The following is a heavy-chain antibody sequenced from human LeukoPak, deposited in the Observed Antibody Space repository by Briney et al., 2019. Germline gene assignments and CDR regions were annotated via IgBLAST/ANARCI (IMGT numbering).Heavy chain of an antibody. CDR2: ISYDGSNK. CDR3: AKDVSSSWYYFDY. Sequence: RSLRLSCAASGLTFSSYGMHWVRQAPGKGLEWVAVISYDGSNKYYADSVKGRFTISRDNSKNTLYLQMNSLRAEDTAVYYCAKDVSSSWYYFDYWGQGTLVTVSS. J-gene: IGHJ4*02. D-gene: IGHD6-13*01. V-gene: IGHV3-30*18. CDR1: GLTFSSYG.